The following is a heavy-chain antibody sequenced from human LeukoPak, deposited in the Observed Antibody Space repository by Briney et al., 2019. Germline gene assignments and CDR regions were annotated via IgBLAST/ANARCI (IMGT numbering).Heavy chain of an antibody. J-gene: IGHJ4*02. Sequence: SVKVSCKASGGTFSSYAISWVRQAPGQGLEWMGRIIPILGIAIYAQKSQGRVTITADKSTSTAYMELRSLRSKDTAVYYCARDWGNYDSSGYYDYWGQGTLVTVSS. V-gene: IGHV1-69*04. CDR3: ARDWGNYDSSGYYDY. CDR1: GGTFSSYA. CDR2: IIPILGIA. D-gene: IGHD3-22*01.